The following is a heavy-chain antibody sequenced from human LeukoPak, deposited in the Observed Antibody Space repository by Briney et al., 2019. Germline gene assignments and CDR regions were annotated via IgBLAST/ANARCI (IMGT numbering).Heavy chain of an antibody. CDR3: ARSPLTVTTRLHFDY. Sequence: GGSLRLSCAASGFNFSRYAINWVRQAPGKGLVWVSRINSDGSSTSYADSVKGRFTISRDNAKDTLYLQMNSLRAEDTAVYYCARSPLTVTTRLHFDYWGQGTLVTVSS. V-gene: IGHV3-74*01. J-gene: IGHJ4*02. CDR1: GFNFSRYA. D-gene: IGHD4-17*01. CDR2: INSDGSST.